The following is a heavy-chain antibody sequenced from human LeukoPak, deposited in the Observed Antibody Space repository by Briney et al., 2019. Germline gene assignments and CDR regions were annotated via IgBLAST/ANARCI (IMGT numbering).Heavy chain of an antibody. V-gene: IGHV1-8*01. D-gene: IGHD3-3*01. Sequence: ASVKVSCKASGYTFTSYDINWVRQATGQGLECMGWMNPNSGNTGYAQKFQGRVTMTRNTSISTAYMELSSLRSEDTAVYYCARGHSPVLRFLEWLPAYYMDVWGKGTTVTVSS. CDR1: GYTFTSYD. CDR2: MNPNSGNT. J-gene: IGHJ6*03. CDR3: ARGHSPVLRFLEWLPAYYMDV.